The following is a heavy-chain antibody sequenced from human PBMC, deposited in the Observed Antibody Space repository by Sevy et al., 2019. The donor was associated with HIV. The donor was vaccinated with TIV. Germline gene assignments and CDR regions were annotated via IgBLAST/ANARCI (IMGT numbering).Heavy chain of an antibody. Sequence: GGSLRFSCAASGFTFDDYTMHWVRQPPGKGLEWVSLISWDGGSTYYADSVKGRFTISRDNSKNSLFLQMNSLRSEDTAFYYCAKLGGNYGDYDDYWGRGTLVTVSS. D-gene: IGHD4-17*01. CDR1: GFTFDDYT. V-gene: IGHV3-43*01. CDR3: AKLGGNYGDYDDY. CDR2: ISWDGGST. J-gene: IGHJ4*02.